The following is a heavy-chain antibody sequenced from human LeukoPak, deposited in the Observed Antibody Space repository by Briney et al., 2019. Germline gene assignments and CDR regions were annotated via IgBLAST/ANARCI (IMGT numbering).Heavy chain of an antibody. J-gene: IGHJ4*02. Sequence: GGSLRLSCAASGFTFSNYWMHWVRQAPGKGPVWVSRINSDGNITTYADSVKGRFTISRDNAKNALYLQMNSLRAEDTAVYYCARELSGSSSRHFDYWGQGTLVTVSS. CDR2: INSDGNIT. V-gene: IGHV3-74*01. CDR1: GFTFSNYW. CDR3: ARELSGSSSRHFDY. D-gene: IGHD6-13*01.